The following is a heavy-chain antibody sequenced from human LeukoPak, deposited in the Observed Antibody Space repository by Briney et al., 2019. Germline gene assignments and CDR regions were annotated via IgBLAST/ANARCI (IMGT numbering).Heavy chain of an antibody. J-gene: IGHJ4*02. D-gene: IGHD3-22*01. Sequence: GGSLRLSCAASGFTFSSYSMNWVRQAPGKGLEWVSYISSSSSTIYYADSVKGRFTISRDNAKNSLYLQMNSLRAEDTAVYYCARDLGSSGYPFDYWGQGTLVTVSS. CDR2: ISSSSSTI. CDR1: GFTFSSYS. CDR3: ARDLGSSGYPFDY. V-gene: IGHV3-48*04.